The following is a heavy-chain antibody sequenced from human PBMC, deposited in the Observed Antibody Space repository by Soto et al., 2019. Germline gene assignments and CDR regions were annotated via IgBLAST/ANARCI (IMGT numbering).Heavy chain of an antibody. D-gene: IGHD3-22*01. Sequence: SETLSLTCTVSGSSISRDDYYCIWIRQPPGKGLEWIGYIYHGGSTYYNPSLKSRTTISVDTSKNQFSLKLSSVTAADTAVYYCARGRAYYDSSGYYYIDHWGQGALVTVSS. J-gene: IGHJ4*02. V-gene: IGHV4-30-4*01. CDR3: ARGRAYYDSSGYYYIDH. CDR1: GSSISRDDYY. CDR2: IYHGGST.